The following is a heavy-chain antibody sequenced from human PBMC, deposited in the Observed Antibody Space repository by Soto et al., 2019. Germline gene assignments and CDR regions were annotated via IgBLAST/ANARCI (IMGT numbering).Heavy chain of an antibody. CDR1: GFTFSSYG. CDR2: ISYDGSNE. J-gene: IGHJ5*02. D-gene: IGHD1-1*01. V-gene: IGHV3-30*03. CDR3: AREWNPLNWFDP. Sequence: PGGSLRLSCAVSGFTFSSYGMHWVRQAPGKGLEWVAHISYDGSNEHYVDSVKGRFTISRDNSKNTLYLQMNSLRDEDTAVYYCAREWNPLNWFDPWGQGTPVTVSS.